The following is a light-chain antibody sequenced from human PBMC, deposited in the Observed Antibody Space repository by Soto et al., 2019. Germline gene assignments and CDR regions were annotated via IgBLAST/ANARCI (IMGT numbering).Light chain of an antibody. Sequence: QSALTQPASVSGSPGQSITISCTGTSSDVGGYNYVSWYQQHPGKAPKLMIYDVSNRPSGVSNRFSGSKSGNTASLTISGLQAEDEANYYCSSYTSSSTVLFGGGTQLPVL. CDR1: SSDVGGYNY. V-gene: IGLV2-14*01. CDR3: SSYTSSSTVL. CDR2: DVS. J-gene: IGLJ2*01.